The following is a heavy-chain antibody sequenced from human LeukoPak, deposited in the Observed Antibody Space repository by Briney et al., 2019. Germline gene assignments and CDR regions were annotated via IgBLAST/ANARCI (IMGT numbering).Heavy chain of an antibody. CDR3: ARHHFQLSALDY. D-gene: IGHD2-2*01. V-gene: IGHV4-61*02. J-gene: IGHJ4*02. CDR1: GGSISSGGSDGYY. Sequence: SETLSLTCTVSGGSISSGGSDGYYWSWIRQPAGKGLEWIGRMHASGNTNYNPSLKSRVTISVDTSKNQFSLKLSSVTAADTAVYYCARHHFQLSALDYWGQGTLVTVSS. CDR2: MHASGNT.